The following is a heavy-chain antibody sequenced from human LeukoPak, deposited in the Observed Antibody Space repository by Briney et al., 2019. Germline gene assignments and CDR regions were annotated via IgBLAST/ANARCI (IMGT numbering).Heavy chain of an antibody. CDR2: IYYSGST. Sequence: SETLSLTCTVFGGSIRGYHWSWIRQPPGKGLEWIGYIYYSGSTNYNPSLKSRVTISVDTSKNQFSLKLSSVTAADTAVYYCARRSVALDAFDIWGQGTMVTVSS. CDR3: ARRSVALDAFDI. V-gene: IGHV4-59*08. CDR1: GGSIRGYH. J-gene: IGHJ3*02. D-gene: IGHD6-19*01.